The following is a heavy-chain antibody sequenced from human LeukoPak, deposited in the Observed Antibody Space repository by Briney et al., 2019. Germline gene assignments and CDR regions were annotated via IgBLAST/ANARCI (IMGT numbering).Heavy chain of an antibody. V-gene: IGHV3-23*01. J-gene: IGHJ5*02. CDR3: AKGNVVNWFDP. D-gene: IGHD2-15*01. Sequence: GGSLRLSCAASGFTFSSSAMSWVRQAPGKGLEWVSTISPSGDNTYYADSVKGRFTISRVNSKNTLYLQMNSLRAEDTAVYYCAKGNVVNWFDPWGQGTLVTVSS. CDR2: ISPSGDNT. CDR1: GFTFSSSA.